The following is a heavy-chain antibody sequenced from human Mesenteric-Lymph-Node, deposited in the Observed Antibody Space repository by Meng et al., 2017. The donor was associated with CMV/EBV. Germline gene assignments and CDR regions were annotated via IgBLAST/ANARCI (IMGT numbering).Heavy chain of an antibody. CDR3: ARDPIVVVPAAIRIWFDP. V-gene: IGHV4-28*03. Sequence: LRLSCAVSGYSISSSNWWGWIRQPPGKGLEWIGYIYYSGSIYYNPSLKSRVTISVDTSKNQFSLKLSSVTAADTAVYYCARDPIVVVPAAIRIWFDPWGQGTLVTAPQ. CDR1: GYSISSSNW. J-gene: IGHJ5*02. CDR2: IYYSGSI. D-gene: IGHD2-2*01.